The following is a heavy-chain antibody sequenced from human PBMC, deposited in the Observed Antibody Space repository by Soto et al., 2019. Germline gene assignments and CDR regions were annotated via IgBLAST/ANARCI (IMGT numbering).Heavy chain of an antibody. CDR3: VRDGSSGWYYYGMDV. V-gene: IGHV4-4*07. J-gene: IGHJ6*02. D-gene: IGHD6-19*01. CDR2: IYMNGLT. Sequence: QVQLQESGPGLVKPSETLSLTCTVSGGPISSYYWSWIRQPDGKGLEWIGRIYMNGLTNYNPSLKSRVTVSVDTSKSQFYLMLTSVTAADTAVYYCVRDGSSGWYYYGMDVWGQGTPVTVSS. CDR1: GGPISSYY.